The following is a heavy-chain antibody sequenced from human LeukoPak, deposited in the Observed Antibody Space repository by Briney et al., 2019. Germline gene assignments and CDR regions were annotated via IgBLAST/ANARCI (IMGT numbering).Heavy chain of an antibody. Sequence: GESLKISCKGSGYSFTNYWIGWVRQMPGKGLEWMTIIYPDDSETRYSPSLQGQVTISADKSINTAYLQWSSLKASDSGMYYCARQRGYRMTKDGFDVWGQGTMVTVSS. V-gene: IGHV5-51*01. CDR3: ARQRGYRMTKDGFDV. CDR2: IYPDDSET. J-gene: IGHJ3*01. D-gene: IGHD5-18*01. CDR1: GYSFTNYW.